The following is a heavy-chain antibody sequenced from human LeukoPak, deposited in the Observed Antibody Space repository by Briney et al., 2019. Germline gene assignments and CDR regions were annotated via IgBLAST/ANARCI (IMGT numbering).Heavy chain of an antibody. D-gene: IGHD1-1*01. CDR2: LYGGGTT. J-gene: IGHJ4*02. V-gene: IGHV3-23*03. Sequence: GSLRLSCAASGFTFSSYWMSWVRQAPGKGLEWVSVLYGGGTTYYADSVKGRFTISRDNSKSTLYLQMNSLRVDDTAVYYCAKDWYNSLNYFDYWGQGSLVTVSS. CDR1: GFTFSSYW. CDR3: AKDWYNSLNYFDY.